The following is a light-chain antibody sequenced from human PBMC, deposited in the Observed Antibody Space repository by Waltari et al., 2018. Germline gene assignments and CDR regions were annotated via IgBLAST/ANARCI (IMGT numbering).Light chain of an antibody. CDR2: AAS. CDR3: QQSYSSPQT. CDR1: QSISSY. V-gene: IGKV1-39*01. J-gene: IGKJ1*01. Sequence: DIQMTQSPSSLSASVGDRVTITCRASQSISSYINWYQQKPGKAPKLLNYAASSLQSGVPSRFSGSGSGTDFTLTISSLQPEDFATYYCQQSYSSPQTFGQGTKVEIK.